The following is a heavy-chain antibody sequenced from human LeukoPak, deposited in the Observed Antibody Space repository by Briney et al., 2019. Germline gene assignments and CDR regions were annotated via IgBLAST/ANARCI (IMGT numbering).Heavy chain of an antibody. D-gene: IGHD3-22*01. CDR1: GFTFSSYA. Sequence: PGGSLRLSCEASGFTFSSYAMAWVRQAPGKGLDWVSVIGASGADTYYSDSVKGRFTVSRDNSKDTLFLHMSSLRAEDTAVYFCATRPRDSSVYYLGAFDGWGQGTTVTVSS. CDR3: ATRPRDSSVYYLGAFDG. J-gene: IGHJ3*01. V-gene: IGHV3-23*01. CDR2: IGASGADT.